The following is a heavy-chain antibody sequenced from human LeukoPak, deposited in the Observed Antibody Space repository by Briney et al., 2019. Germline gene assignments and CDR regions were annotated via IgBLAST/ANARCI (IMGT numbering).Heavy chain of an antibody. J-gene: IGHJ6*03. CDR3: ARDYSGAITGTTGYYYYYYYMDV. CDR1: GFTFSSYS. CDR2: ISSSSSTI. V-gene: IGHV3-48*04. D-gene: IGHD1-14*01. Sequence: GGSLRLSCAASGFTFSSYSMIWVRQAPGKGLEWVSYISSSSSTIYYADSVKGRFTISRDNAKNSLYLQMNSLRAEDTAVYYCARDYSGAITGTTGYYYYYYYMDVWGKGTTVTVSS.